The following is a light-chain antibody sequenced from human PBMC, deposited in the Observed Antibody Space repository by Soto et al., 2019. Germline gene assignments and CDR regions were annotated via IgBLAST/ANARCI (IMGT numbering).Light chain of an antibody. J-gene: IGKJ2*01. Sequence: DIQMTQSPSSLSASVGDRVTITCRASQTISTYLNWYQQKPGKAPKLLIYAASILQSGVPSRFSGGGSATDITPTINTLQPEDFEAYYGQQSHGLPYTIGKGTKLEIK. CDR3: QQSHGLPYT. CDR2: AAS. CDR1: QTISTY. V-gene: IGKV1-39*01.